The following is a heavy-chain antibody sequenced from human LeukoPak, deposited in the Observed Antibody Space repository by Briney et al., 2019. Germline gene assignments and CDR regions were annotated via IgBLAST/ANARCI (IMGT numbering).Heavy chain of an antibody. Sequence: PSGGSLRLSCAASGFTFSSYAMSWVRQAPGKGLEWVSTLSGSGGNTYYADSVKGRVTISRDNSKNTLYLQMNSLRAEDTAVYHCAKGSYYYDSADYFGYWGQGTLVTVSS. J-gene: IGHJ4*02. V-gene: IGHV3-23*01. CDR1: GFTFSSYA. D-gene: IGHD3-22*01. CDR2: LSGSGGNT. CDR3: AKGSYYYDSADYFGY.